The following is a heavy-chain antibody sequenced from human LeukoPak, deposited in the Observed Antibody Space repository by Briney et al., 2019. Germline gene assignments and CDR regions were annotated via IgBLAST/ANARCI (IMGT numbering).Heavy chain of an antibody. CDR2: IGHNGST. CDR3: ARPSGGISFKRFDY. CDR1: GGSFSDYN. Sequence: SETLSLTCAVYGGSFSDYNWTWLRQPPGKGLEWIGEIGHNGSTNYNPSLKGRVTISLDTSKNQFSLKLTAVTAADTAMYYCARPSGGISFKRFDYWGQGTLVTVSS. V-gene: IGHV4-34*01. J-gene: IGHJ4*02. D-gene: IGHD1-14*01.